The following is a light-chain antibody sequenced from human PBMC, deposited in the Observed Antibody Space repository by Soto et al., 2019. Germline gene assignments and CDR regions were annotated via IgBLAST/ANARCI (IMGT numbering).Light chain of an antibody. CDR3: QQYDSSPSIT. CDR2: GAS. V-gene: IGKV3-20*01. J-gene: IGKJ5*01. Sequence: EIVLTQSPGTLSLSPGEIATLSCRASQSVSSSYLAWYQQKPGQAPRLLIYGASSRATGIPDRFSGSGSGTDFTLTISRLEPEDFAIYYCQQYDSSPSITFGQGTRLEIK. CDR1: QSVSSSY.